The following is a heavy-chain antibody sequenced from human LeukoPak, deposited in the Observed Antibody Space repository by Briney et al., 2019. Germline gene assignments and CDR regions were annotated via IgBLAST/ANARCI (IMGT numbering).Heavy chain of an antibody. Sequence: HPGGSLRLSCAASGFTFSSYAMTWVRQAPGKGLEWISDISASGGSTYYADSVKGRFTISRDNSKNTLYLQMNSLRAEDTALYYCARDHNDYGLFDWGQGTLVTVSS. D-gene: IGHD4/OR15-4a*01. J-gene: IGHJ4*02. CDR2: ISASGGST. CDR3: ARDHNDYGLFD. CDR1: GFTFSSYA. V-gene: IGHV3-23*01.